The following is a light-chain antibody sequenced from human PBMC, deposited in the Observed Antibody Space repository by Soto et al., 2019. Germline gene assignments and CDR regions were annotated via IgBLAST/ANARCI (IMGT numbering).Light chain of an antibody. CDR2: SNN. CDR1: NSDVGTYNY. CDR3: AAWDDSLNGPV. Sequence: QSVLTQPRSVSGSPGQSVTISCTGTNSDVGTYNYVSWYQQHPGKAPKLLIYSNNQRPSGVPDRFSGSKSGTSASLAISGLQSDDEADYYCAAWDDSLNGPVFGGGTKVTVL. V-gene: IGLV2-11*01. J-gene: IGLJ2*01.